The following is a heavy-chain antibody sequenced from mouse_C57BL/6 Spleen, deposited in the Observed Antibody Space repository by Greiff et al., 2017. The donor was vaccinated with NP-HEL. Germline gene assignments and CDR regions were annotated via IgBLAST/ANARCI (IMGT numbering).Heavy chain of an antibody. V-gene: IGHV1-26*01. CDR2: INPNNGGT. Sequence: VQLQQSGPELVKPGASVKISCKASGYTFTDYYMNWVKQSHGKSLEWIGDINPNNGGTSYNQKFKGKATLTVDKSSSTAYMELRSLTSEDSAVYYCARHYYGSSYEGWFAYWGQGTLVTVSA. CDR3: ARHYYGSSYEGWFAY. CDR1: GYTFTDYY. D-gene: IGHD1-1*01. J-gene: IGHJ3*01.